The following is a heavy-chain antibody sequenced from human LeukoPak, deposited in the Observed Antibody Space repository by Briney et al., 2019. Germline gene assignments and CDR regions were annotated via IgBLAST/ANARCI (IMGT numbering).Heavy chain of an antibody. Sequence: SETLSLTCTVSGDSISSNNYYWGWIRQPPGKWLEWIGSIYYSGSTYYNPSLKSRVAISVGTTKNQFSLKLRSVTAADTAVYYCARTLYPWNFDFWGQGILVSVSS. V-gene: IGHV4-39*07. J-gene: IGHJ4*02. CDR3: ARTLYPWNFDF. D-gene: IGHD2-2*02. CDR1: GDSISSNNYY. CDR2: IYYSGST.